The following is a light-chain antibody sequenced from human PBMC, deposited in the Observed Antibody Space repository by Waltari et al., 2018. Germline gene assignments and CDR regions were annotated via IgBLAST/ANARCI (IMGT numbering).Light chain of an antibody. Sequence: EIVLTQFPDFQSVTRKEKVTITGQANQTIGTSLQWYQQKPEQSPKLLIKYASQSISGVPSRFSGSGSETEFTLTINSLEAEDVATYYCFQSSSLPITFGQGTRLEI. CDR3: FQSSSLPIT. CDR1: QTIGTS. J-gene: IGKJ5*01. V-gene: IGKV6-21*02. CDR2: YAS.